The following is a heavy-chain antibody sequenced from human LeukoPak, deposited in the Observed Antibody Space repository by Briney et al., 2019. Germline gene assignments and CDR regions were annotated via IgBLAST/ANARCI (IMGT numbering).Heavy chain of an antibody. Sequence: ASVKVSCKVSGYTLTELSMHWVRQAPGKGLEWMGGFDPEDGETIYAQKFQGRGTMTEDTSTDTAYMELSSLRSEDTAVYYCATRYGDYGQGDDAFDTWGQGTMVTVSS. V-gene: IGHV1-24*01. D-gene: IGHD4-17*01. J-gene: IGHJ3*02. CDR1: GYTLTELS. CDR3: ATRYGDYGQGDDAFDT. CDR2: FDPEDGET.